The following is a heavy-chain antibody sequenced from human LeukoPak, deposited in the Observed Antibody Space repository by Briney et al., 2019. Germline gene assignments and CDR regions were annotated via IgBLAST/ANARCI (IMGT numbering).Heavy chain of an antibody. Sequence: GASVKVSCKASGYTFTKYGIDWVRQAPGQGLGWVGWISAYDGKTDYAQKFQGRVTLTTDTSTSTGYMELRSLRSDDTAVYYCARGGGASSSVHLDYWGQGTLVTVSS. D-gene: IGHD6-6*01. CDR1: GYTFTKYG. J-gene: IGHJ4*02. CDR2: ISAYDGKT. V-gene: IGHV1-18*01. CDR3: ARGGGASSSVHLDY.